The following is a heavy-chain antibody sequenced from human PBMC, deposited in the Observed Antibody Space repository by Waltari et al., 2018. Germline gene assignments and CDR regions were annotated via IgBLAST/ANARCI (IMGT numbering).Heavy chain of an antibody. CDR2: IYYSGTT. J-gene: IGHJ4*02. CDR1: GGSISSSSYY. D-gene: IGHD3-16*01. V-gene: IGHV4-39*07. Sequence: QLQLQESGPGLVKPSETLSLTCTVSGGSISSSSYYWGWIRQPPGKGLEWIGSIYYSGTTYYNPSLKSRVTISVDTSKNQFSLKLSSVTAADTAVYYCARSYRAMITFGYWGQGTLVTVSS. CDR3: ARSYRAMITFGY.